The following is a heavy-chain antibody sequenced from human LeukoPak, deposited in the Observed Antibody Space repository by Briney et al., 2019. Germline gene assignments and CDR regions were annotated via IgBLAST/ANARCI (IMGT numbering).Heavy chain of an antibody. CDR1: GGTFSSYA. Sequence: SVKVSCKASGGTFSSYAISWVRQAPGQGLEWMGRIIPSFGIANYAQKFQGRVTITADKSTSTAYMELSSLRSEDTAVYYCARVLGSDLDYWGQGTLVTVSS. D-gene: IGHD1-26*01. J-gene: IGHJ4*02. CDR2: IIPSFGIA. CDR3: ARVLGSDLDY. V-gene: IGHV1-69*04.